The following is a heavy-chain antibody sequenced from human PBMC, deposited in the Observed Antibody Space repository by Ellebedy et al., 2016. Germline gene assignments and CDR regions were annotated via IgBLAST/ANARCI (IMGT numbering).Heavy chain of an antibody. Sequence: GESLKISCAASGFTVSTNYMKWVRQAPGKGLEWVSAIFSDGNTYYADSVKGRFTISRDNSKNTLYLQMNSLRAEDTAVYYCARGVGSGWFDPWGRGTLVTVSS. CDR1: GFTVSTNY. CDR3: ARGVGSGWFDP. V-gene: IGHV3-53*01. D-gene: IGHD2-15*01. CDR2: IFSDGNT. J-gene: IGHJ5*02.